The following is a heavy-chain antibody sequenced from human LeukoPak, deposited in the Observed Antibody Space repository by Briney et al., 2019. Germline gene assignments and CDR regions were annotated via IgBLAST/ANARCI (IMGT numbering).Heavy chain of an antibody. J-gene: IGHJ6*04. V-gene: IGHV1-69*13. CDR2: IIPIFGTA. CDR1: GGTFSSYA. Sequence: SVKVSCKASGGTFSSYAISWVRQAPGQGLEWMGGIIPIFGTANYAQKFQGRVTITADESTSTAYMELSSLRSEDTAVYYCARVSGYQRDYYYYGMDVWGKGTTVTVSS. CDR3: ARVSGYQRDYYYYGMDV. D-gene: IGHD2-2*01.